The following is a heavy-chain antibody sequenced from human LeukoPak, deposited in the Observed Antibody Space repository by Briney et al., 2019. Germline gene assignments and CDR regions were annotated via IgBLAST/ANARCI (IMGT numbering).Heavy chain of an antibody. Sequence: GGSLRLSCAAPRFSFSAYPMGWVRRAPGKGLEWDSGIRARGDVTFHADPVKGGLTISRDNSKSTLYIQMNSVRAEDTAEYYCAKSLLTTASGTGRAFDIWGQGTMVTVSS. CDR3: AKSLLTTASGTGRAFDI. V-gene: IGHV3-23*01. D-gene: IGHD1-26*01. CDR1: RFSFSAYP. J-gene: IGHJ3*02. CDR2: IRARGDVT.